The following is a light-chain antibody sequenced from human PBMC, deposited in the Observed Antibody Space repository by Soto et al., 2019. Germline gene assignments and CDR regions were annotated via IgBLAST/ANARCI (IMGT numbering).Light chain of an antibody. V-gene: IGLV2-14*01. CDR3: SSYTTTTTLDV. CDR2: EVS. Sequence: QSVLTQPASVSGSPGQSITISCTGTSSDVGADKYVSWYQQHPGKAPKLMIYEVSNRPSGVSNRFSGSKSGNTASLTISGLQAEDEADYYCSSYTTTTTLDVFGGGTKLTVL. CDR1: SSDVGADKY. J-gene: IGLJ2*01.